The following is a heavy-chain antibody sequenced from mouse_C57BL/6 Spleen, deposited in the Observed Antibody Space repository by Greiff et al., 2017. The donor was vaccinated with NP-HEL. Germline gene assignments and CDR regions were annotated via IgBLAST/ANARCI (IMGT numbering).Heavy chain of an antibody. Sequence: VQLQQSGPELVKPGASVKMSCKASGYTFTDYNMHWVKQSHGKSLEWIGYINPNNGGTSYNQKFKGKATLTVNKSSSTAYMELRSLTSEDSAVYYCAREEDGNDERWYFDVWGTGTTVTVSS. CDR2: INPNNGGT. D-gene: IGHD2-2*01. J-gene: IGHJ1*03. CDR3: AREEDGNDERWYFDV. CDR1: GYTFTDYN. V-gene: IGHV1-22*01.